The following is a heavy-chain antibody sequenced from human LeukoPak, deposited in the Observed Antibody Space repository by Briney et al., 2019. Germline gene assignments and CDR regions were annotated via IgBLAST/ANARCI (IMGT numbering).Heavy chain of an antibody. J-gene: IGHJ4*02. D-gene: IGHD2-21*02. V-gene: IGHV4-39*01. CDR2: IYYSRST. CDR3: ASRTYCGGDCYLRYFDY. CDR1: GGSISSSSYY. Sequence: PSETLSLTCTVSGGSISSSSYYWGWIRQPPGKGLEWIGSIYYSRSTYYNPSLKSRVTISVDTSKNQFSLKLSSVTAADTAVYYCASRTYCGGDCYLRYFDYWGQGTLVTVSS.